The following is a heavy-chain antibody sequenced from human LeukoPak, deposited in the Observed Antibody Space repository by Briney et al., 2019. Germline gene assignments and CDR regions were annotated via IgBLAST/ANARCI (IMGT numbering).Heavy chain of an antibody. CDR1: GGSISRGGYY. Sequence: SETLSPTCTVSGGSISRGGYYWSWIRQRPGKGLEWIGYIHYPRRTYYNPSLKSRIIMSVDTSKNQFSLKLSSVTAADTAVYYCARESSGYQTYFDSWGQGILVTVSS. CDR2: IHYPRRT. V-gene: IGHV4-31*03. CDR3: ARESSGYQTYFDS. D-gene: IGHD3-22*01. J-gene: IGHJ4*02.